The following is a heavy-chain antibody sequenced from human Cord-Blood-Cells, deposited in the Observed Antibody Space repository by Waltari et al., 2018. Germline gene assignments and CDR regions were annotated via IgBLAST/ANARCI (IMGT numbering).Heavy chain of an antibody. J-gene: IGHJ5*02. CDR1: GYTFTSYA. CDR2: INAGNGNT. V-gene: IGHV1-3*01. CDR3: ARDRLGTMVRGVNNWFDP. D-gene: IGHD3-10*01. Sequence: QVQLVQSGAEVKKPGASVTVSCKASGYTFTSYAMHRVRQAPGQRLEWMGWINAGNGNTKYSHKFQGRVTITRDTSASTAYMELSSLRSEDTAVYYCARDRLGTMVRGVNNWFDPWGQGTLVTVSS.